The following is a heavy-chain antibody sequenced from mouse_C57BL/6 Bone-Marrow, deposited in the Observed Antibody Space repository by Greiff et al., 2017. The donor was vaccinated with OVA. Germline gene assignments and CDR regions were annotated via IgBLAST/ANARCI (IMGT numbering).Heavy chain of an antibody. V-gene: IGHV1-5*01. CDR1: GYTFTSYW. CDR2: IYPGNSDT. J-gene: IGHJ2*01. D-gene: IGHD2-3*01. CDR3: TRGVYYDGYFLYYFDY. Sequence: EVQLQQSGTVLARPGASVKMSCKTSGYTFTSYWMHWVKQRPGQGLEWIGAIYPGNSDTSYNQKFKGKAKLTAVTSASTAYMELSSLTNEDSAVYYCTRGVYYDGYFLYYFDYWGQGTTLTVSS.